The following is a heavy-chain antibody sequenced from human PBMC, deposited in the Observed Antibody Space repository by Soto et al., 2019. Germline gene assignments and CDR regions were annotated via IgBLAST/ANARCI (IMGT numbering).Heavy chain of an antibody. Sequence: QVQLVESGGGVVQPGRSLRLSCADSGFTFSSYAMQWVRQAPGKELEWVAVISYDGSNKYYADSVKGRFTISRDNSKNTLYLQINSLRAEDSAVSYCARPDYGSGSYPDYWGQGTLVTVSS. J-gene: IGHJ4*02. CDR1: GFTFSSYA. CDR2: ISYDGSNK. V-gene: IGHV3-30-3*01. CDR3: ARPDYGSGSYPDY. D-gene: IGHD3-10*01.